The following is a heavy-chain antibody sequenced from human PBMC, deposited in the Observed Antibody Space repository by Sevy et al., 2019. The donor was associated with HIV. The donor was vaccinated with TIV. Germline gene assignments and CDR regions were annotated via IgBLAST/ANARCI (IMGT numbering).Heavy chain of an antibody. CDR1: GFTVSSNY. CDR3: AIPAHTWVRGGTEGFWDY. Sequence: GGSLRLSCATSGFTVSSNYMTWVRQAPGKWLEWVSVIYSGGNTYYADSVRGRFTISSDNSKNTLYLQMNSLRVDDTAVYYCAIPAHTWVRGGTEGFWDYWGQGTLVTVSS. J-gene: IGHJ4*02. V-gene: IGHV3-53*01. D-gene: IGHD3-10*01. CDR2: IYSGGNT.